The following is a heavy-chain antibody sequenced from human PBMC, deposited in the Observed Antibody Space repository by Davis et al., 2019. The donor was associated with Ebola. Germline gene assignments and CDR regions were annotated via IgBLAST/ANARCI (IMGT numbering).Heavy chain of an antibody. J-gene: IGHJ4*02. CDR2: INHSGST. V-gene: IGHV4-34*01. CDR1: GGSFSGYY. D-gene: IGHD3-16*01. Sequence: MPSETLSLTCAVYGGSFSGYYWSWIRQPPGKGLEWIGEINHSGSTNYNPSLKSRVTISVDTSKNQFSLKLSSVTAADTAVYYCARDGGSYFDYWGQGTLVTVSS. CDR3: ARDGGSYFDY.